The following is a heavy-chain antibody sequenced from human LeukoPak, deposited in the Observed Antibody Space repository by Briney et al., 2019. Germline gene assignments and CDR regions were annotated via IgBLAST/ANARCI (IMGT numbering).Heavy chain of an antibody. V-gene: IGHV1-2*02. CDR1: GYTFTGYY. CDR2: INPNSGGT. D-gene: IGHD5-24*01. CDR3: ARVRWLQSAFDI. Sequence: EASVKVSCKASGYTFTGYYMHWVRQAPGQGLESMGWINPNSGGTNYAQKFQGRVTMTRDTSISTAYMEMNRLRSDDTAVYYCARVRWLQSAFDIWGQGTMVTVSS. J-gene: IGHJ3*02.